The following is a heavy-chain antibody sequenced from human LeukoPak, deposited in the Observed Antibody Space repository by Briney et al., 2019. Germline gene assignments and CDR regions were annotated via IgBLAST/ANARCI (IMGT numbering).Heavy chain of an antibody. CDR3: ARAGSTNSWFDP. CDR2: ISSWSSFI. V-gene: IGHV3-21*01. Sequence: GWSLRLSCAASGFTFSSYGIHWVRQAPGKGLEWVSSISSWSSFIYSADSVTGRFTISRDNAKNSLYLQMNSLRAEDTVVYYCARAGSTNSWFDPWGQGTLVIVSS. J-gene: IGHJ5*02. D-gene: IGHD2-2*01. CDR1: GFTFSSYG.